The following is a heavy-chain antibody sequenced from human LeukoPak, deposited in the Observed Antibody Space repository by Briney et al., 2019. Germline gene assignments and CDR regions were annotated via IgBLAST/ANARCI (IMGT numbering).Heavy chain of an antibody. D-gene: IGHD6-13*01. CDR2: IYYSGST. V-gene: IGHV4-59*01. CDR1: GGSISSYY. CDR3: ARTIAGTPDY. J-gene: IGHJ4*02. Sequence: SETLSLTCTVSGGSISSYYWSWIRQPPGKGLEWIGYIYYSGSTNYNPSLKSRVTISVDTSKNQFYLKLSSVTAADTAVYYCARTIAGTPDYWGQGTLVTVSS.